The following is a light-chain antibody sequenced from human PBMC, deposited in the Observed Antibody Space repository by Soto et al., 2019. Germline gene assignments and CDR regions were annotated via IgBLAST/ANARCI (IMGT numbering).Light chain of an antibody. CDR3: SSYTSSRGV. CDR2: DVI. V-gene: IGLV2-14*01. J-gene: IGLJ1*01. CDR1: SSDVGGYNY. Sequence: QSVLTQPASVSGSPGQSITISCTGTSSDVGGYNYVSWYQQHPGKATKLMIYDVINRPSGVSNRFSGSKSGNTASLTISGLQAEDEADYYCSSYTSSRGVFGTGTKVTVL.